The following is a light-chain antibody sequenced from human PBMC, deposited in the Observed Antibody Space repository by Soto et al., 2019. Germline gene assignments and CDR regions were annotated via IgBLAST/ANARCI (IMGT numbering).Light chain of an antibody. CDR2: LANDGAH. J-gene: IGLJ2*01. Sequence: QSVLTQSPSASASLGASVKLTCTLSSGHSSYAIAWHQQRPEKGPRYLMKLANDGAHSRADGIPDRFSGSSSGAERYLTISSLRSEDEADYYCQTWGTGIQVFGVGTQLTVL. CDR3: QTWGTGIQV. CDR1: SGHSSYA. V-gene: IGLV4-69*02.